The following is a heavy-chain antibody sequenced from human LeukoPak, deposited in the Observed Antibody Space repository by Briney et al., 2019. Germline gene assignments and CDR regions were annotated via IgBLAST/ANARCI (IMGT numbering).Heavy chain of an antibody. CDR3: ARAMWGHYGFESTGFDY. V-gene: IGHV3-74*01. Sequence: GGSLRLSCAASGFTFSSYWMHWIRQAPGKGLVWVSRINSDGSSTSYADSVEGRFTISRDNAKNTLYLQMNSLRAEDTAVYYCARAMWGHYGFESTGFDYWGQGTLVTVSS. CDR2: INSDGSST. CDR1: GFTFSSYW. J-gene: IGHJ4*02. D-gene: IGHD3-3*01.